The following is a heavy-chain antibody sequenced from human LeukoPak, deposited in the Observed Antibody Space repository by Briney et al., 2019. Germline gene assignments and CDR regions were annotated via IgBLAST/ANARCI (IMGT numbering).Heavy chain of an antibody. D-gene: IGHD5-24*01. V-gene: IGHV4-38-2*02. CDR3: ARVGGYKYSHYNWFDP. J-gene: IGHJ5*02. CDR2: IYHSGST. Sequence: SETLSLTCTVSGGSISSYYWGWIRQPPGKGLEWIGSIYHSGSTHYNPSLKSRVTISVDTSKNQFSLKLSSVTAADTAVYYCARVGGYKYSHYNWFDPWGQGTLVTVSS. CDR1: GGSISSYY.